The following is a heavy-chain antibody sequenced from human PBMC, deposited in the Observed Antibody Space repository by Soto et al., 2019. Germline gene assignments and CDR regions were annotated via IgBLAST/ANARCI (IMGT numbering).Heavy chain of an antibody. CDR3: ARSNYYGSGSYYNVIDY. V-gene: IGHV4-31*03. CDR1: GGSISSGGYY. J-gene: IGHJ4*02. D-gene: IGHD3-10*01. CDR2: IYYSGST. Sequence: QVQLQESGPGLVKPSQTLSLTCTVSGGSISSGGYYWSWIRQHPGKGLEWIGYIYYSGSTYYNPALKSRVTISVDTSKNQFSLKLSSVTAADTVVYYCARSNYYGSGSYYNVIDYWGQGTLVTVSS.